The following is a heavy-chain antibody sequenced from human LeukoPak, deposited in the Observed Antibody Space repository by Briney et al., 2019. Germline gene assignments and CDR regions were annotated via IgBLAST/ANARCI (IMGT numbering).Heavy chain of an antibody. V-gene: IGHV1-18*01. CDR3: ARDHGEYYYDSSGYFQHRRGDAFDI. D-gene: IGHD3-22*01. Sequence: ASVKVSCKASGYTFTSYGISWVRQAPGQGLEWMGWISAYNGNTNYAQKLQGRVTMTTDTSTSTAYMELRSLRSDDTAVYYCARDHGEYYYDSSGYFQHRRGDAFDIWGQGTMVTVSS. CDR2: ISAYNGNT. J-gene: IGHJ3*02. CDR1: GYTFTSYG.